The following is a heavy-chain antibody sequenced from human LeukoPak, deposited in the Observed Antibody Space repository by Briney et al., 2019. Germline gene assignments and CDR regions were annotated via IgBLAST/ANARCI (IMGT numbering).Heavy chain of an antibody. D-gene: IGHD1-7*01. CDR2: TRNKANSYTT. CDR3: ARALRELDY. Sequence: GGSLRLSCAASGFTFSDHYTDWVRQAPGKGLEWVGRTRNKANSYTTEYAASVKGRFTISRDDSKNSLYLQMNSLKTEDTAVYYCARALRELDYWGQGTLVTVSS. J-gene: IGHJ4*02. CDR1: GFTFSDHY. V-gene: IGHV3-72*01.